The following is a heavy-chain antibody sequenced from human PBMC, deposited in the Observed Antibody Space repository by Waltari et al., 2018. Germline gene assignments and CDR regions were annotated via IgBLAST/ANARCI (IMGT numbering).Heavy chain of an antibody. Sequence: QVQLQESGSGLVKPSETLSLTCTVSGGSISSYYWSWIRQPPGKGLEWIGYNYYSGSTTHTPPASMRVTISVDTSKNQFSLNLSAVTAAETAVYYCARGQVGGGYYYMDVWGKGTTVTVSS. J-gene: IGHJ6*03. CDR1: GGSISSYY. V-gene: IGHV4-59*01. D-gene: IGHD2-15*01. CDR2: NYYSGST. CDR3: ARGQVGGGYYYMDV.